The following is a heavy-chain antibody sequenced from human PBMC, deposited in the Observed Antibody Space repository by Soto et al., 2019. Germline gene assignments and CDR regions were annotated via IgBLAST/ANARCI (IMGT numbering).Heavy chain of an antibody. CDR2: IYLGGSI. J-gene: IGHJ5*02. CDR3: AAVPTGIAAARSWFDP. V-gene: IGHV4-59*01. D-gene: IGHD6-13*01. Sequence: SETLSLTCSVSGASISSYYYTWIRQTPGKGLEWIGYIYLGGSINYNPSFKSRVIISVDTSKNQFSVRLSSVTAADTAVYYCAAVPTGIAAARSWFDPWGQGTLVTVSS. CDR1: GASISSYY.